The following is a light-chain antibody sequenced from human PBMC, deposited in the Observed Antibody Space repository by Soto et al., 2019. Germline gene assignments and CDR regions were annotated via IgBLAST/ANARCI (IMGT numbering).Light chain of an antibody. V-gene: IGLV1-44*01. CDR1: SSNIGSNT. CDR2: SNN. J-gene: IGLJ2*01. CDR3: AAWDDSLNGPI. Sequence: QPVLTQPPSASGTPGQRVIISCSGSSSNIGSNTVNWYQQLPGTAPKVLIYSNNQRPSGVPDRFSGSKSGTSASLAISGLQSEDEADYYCAAWDDSLNGPIFGGGTKLTVL.